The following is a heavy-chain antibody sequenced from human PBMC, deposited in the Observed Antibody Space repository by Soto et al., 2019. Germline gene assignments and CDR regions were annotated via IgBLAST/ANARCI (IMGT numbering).Heavy chain of an antibody. CDR3: ARRHGGNFDY. J-gene: IGHJ4*02. CDR2: IYYSGST. CDR1: GGSISSYY. V-gene: IGHV4-59*01. D-gene: IGHD2-21*01. Sequence: SETLSLTCTVSGGSISSYYWSWIRQPPGKGLEWIGYIYYSGSTNYNPSLKSRVTISVDTSKNQFSLKLSSVTAADTAVYYCARRHGGNFDYWGQGILVTVSS.